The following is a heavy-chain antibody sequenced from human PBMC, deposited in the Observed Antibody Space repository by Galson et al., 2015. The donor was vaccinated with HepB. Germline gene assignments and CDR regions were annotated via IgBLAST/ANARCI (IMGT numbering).Heavy chain of an antibody. J-gene: IGHJ5*02. CDR1: GYTFTSYD. V-gene: IGHV1-8*01. CDR3: ARGRLTYYDFWSGSGWFDP. CDR2: MNPNSGNT. D-gene: IGHD3-3*01. Sequence: SVKVSCKASGYTFTSYDINWARQATGQGLEWMGWMNPNSGNTGYAQKFQGRVIMTRNTSISTAYMELSSLRSEDTAVYYCARGRLTYYDFWSGSGWFDPWGQGALVTVSS.